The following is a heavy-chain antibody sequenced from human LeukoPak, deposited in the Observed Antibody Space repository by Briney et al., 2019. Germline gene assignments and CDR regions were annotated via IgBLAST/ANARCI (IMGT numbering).Heavy chain of an antibody. CDR3: ARGQWLPVFDF. Sequence: SETLSLTCTVSGGSISSYYWSWIRQPPGKGLEWIGYIYHSGSTNYNPSLKSRVTISVDTSKNHFSLKLSSVTAADTAVYYCARGQWLPVFDFWGQGTLVTVSS. V-gene: IGHV4-59*01. D-gene: IGHD3-22*01. CDR2: IYHSGST. J-gene: IGHJ4*02. CDR1: GGSISSYY.